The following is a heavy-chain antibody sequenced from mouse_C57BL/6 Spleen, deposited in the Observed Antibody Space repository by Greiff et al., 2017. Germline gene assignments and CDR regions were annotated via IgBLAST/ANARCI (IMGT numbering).Heavy chain of an antibody. D-gene: IGHD1-1*01. V-gene: IGHV1-26*01. Sequence: VQLQQSGPELVKPGASVKISCKASGYTFTDYYMNWVKQSHGKSLEWIGDINPNNGGTSYNQKFKGKATLTVDKSSSTAYMELRSLTSEDSAVYYCARRYGSLDYWGQGTTLTVSS. CDR2: INPNNGGT. CDR1: GYTFTDYY. CDR3: ARRYGSLDY. J-gene: IGHJ2*01.